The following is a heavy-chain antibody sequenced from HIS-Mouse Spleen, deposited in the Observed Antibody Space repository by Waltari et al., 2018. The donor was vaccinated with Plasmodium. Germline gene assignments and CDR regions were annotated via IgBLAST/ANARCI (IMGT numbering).Heavy chain of an antibody. CDR3: ARVTAAAGTS. CDR1: GGSISSSSYY. CDR2: IYYSGST. D-gene: IGHD6-13*01. Sequence: QLPLQESGPGLVKPSATLSLTCPAPGGSISSSSYYWGWIRQPPGKGLAWIVSIYYSGSTYYNPSLKSRVTISVDTSKNQFSLKLSSVTAADTAVYYCARVTAAAGTSWGQGTLVTVSS. V-gene: IGHV4-39*07. J-gene: IGHJ5*02.